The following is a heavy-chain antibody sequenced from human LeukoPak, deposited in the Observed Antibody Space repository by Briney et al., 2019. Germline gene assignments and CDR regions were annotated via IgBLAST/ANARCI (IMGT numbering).Heavy chain of an antibody. V-gene: IGHV1-2*02. Sequence: ASVKVSCKASGYTFTGYYMHWVRQALGQGLEWMGWINPNSGGTNYAQKFQGRVTMTRDTSISTAYMELSRLRSDVTAVYYCARGDYYDSSGYYYFDYWGQGTLVTVSS. CDR1: GYTFTGYY. CDR2: INPNSGGT. J-gene: IGHJ4*02. D-gene: IGHD3-22*01. CDR3: ARGDYYDSSGYYYFDY.